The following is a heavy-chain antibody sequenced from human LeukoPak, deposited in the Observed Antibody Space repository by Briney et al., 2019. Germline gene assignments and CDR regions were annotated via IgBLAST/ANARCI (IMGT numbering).Heavy chain of an antibody. J-gene: IGHJ3*02. CDR3: ARLPVAFAFDI. CDR1: GFTFSNYP. D-gene: IGHD3-3*02. V-gene: IGHV3-23*01. CDR2: ISASGGRT. Sequence: PGGSLRLSCAASGFTFSNYPMNRVRQAPGKGLKWVSAISASGGRTYYADSVKGRFTISRDNSKNTLYLQMNSLRAEDTAVYYCARLPVAFAFDIWGQGTMVTVSS.